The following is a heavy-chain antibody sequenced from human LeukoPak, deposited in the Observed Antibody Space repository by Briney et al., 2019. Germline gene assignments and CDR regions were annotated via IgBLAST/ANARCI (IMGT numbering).Heavy chain of an antibody. CDR2: ISAGAGST. Sequence: GGSLRLSCAASGFTFRSYAMSWVRQAPGKGLEWVSSISAGAGSTYYADSVKGRFTISRDNSKNTLYLQMNSLRAEDTAVYYCATLKLGKSPFDYWGQGTLVTVSS. CDR3: ATLKLGKSPFDY. J-gene: IGHJ4*02. CDR1: GFTFRSYA. V-gene: IGHV3-23*01. D-gene: IGHD1-26*01.